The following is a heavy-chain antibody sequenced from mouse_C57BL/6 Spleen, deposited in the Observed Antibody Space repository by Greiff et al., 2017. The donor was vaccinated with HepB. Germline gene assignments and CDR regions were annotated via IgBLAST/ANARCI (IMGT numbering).Heavy chain of an antibody. V-gene: IGHV5-17*01. CDR2: ISSGSSTI. CDR1: GFTFSDYG. D-gene: IGHD2-4*01. CDR3: ASYYDYEAFAY. Sequence: EVKLMESGGGLVKPGGSLKLSCAASGFTFSDYGMHWVRQAPEKGLEWVAYISSGSSTIYYADTVKGRFTISRDNAKNTLFLQMTSLRSEDTAMYYWASYYDYEAFAYWGQGTLVTVSA. J-gene: IGHJ3*01.